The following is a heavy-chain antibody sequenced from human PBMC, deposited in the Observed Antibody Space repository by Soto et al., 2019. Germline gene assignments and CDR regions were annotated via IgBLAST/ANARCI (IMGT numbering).Heavy chain of an antibody. CDR1: GASVSSGSHY. CDR3: ARDRVTPAYTFEL. CDR2: IYFSGST. Sequence: PSETLSLTCNVSGASVSSGSHYWSWIRQPPGKGLEWIGHIYFSGSTKYNPSLKSRVTISVDMSKNQFSLRVISMTAADTAVYYCARDRVTPAYTFELWGPRTLVTVXS. V-gene: IGHV4-61*01. D-gene: IGHD3-16*01. J-gene: IGHJ4*02.